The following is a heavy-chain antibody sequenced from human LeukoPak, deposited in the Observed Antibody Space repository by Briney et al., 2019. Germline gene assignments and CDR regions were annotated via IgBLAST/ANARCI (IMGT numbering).Heavy chain of an antibody. V-gene: IGHV3-53*01. CDR1: GITVSNNY. J-gene: IGHJ6*03. Sequence: GGSLRLSCGGSGITVSNNYMSWVRQPPGKGLEWVSVIYSGGNTYYIDSVKGRFTISRDNSKNTLYLQMNSLRAEDAAVYYCAKDPNFYYCMDVWGIGTTVTISS. CDR3: AKDPNFYYCMDV. CDR2: IYSGGNT.